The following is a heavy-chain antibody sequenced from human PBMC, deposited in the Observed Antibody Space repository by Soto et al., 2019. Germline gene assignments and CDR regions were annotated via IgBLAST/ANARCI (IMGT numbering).Heavy chain of an antibody. CDR3: TTESTQRFCDGGPCYTLQTKIHDS. CDR2: IKSKIDGGTT. CDR1: AFSFTNGW. D-gene: IGHD2-15*01. Sequence: EVQLVESGGGLVKPGGSLRLSCAAPAFSFTNGWLGWVRQAPGKGLEWVGGIKSKIDGGTTDFSAPVKGRFTISRDDSKDTLYLQMNSLKTEDTAVYYCTTESTQRFCDGGPCYTLQTKIHDSWGQGTLVTVSS. J-gene: IGHJ4*02. V-gene: IGHV3-15*01.